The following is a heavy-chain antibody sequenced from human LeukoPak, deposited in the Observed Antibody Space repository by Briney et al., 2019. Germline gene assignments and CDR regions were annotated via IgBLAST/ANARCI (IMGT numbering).Heavy chain of an antibody. V-gene: IGHV3-7*01. J-gene: IGHJ5*02. Sequence: PGGSLRLSCAASGFTFSSYWMGWFRQAPGRGLEWVANIKEDGSEKNYVDSVKGRFSISRDNAENSLYLQMNSLRAEDTAVYYCARSLSWGVTTFEDWFDPWGQGTLVTVSS. CDR2: IKEDGSEK. CDR1: GFTFSSYW. D-gene: IGHD4-11*01. CDR3: ARSLSWGVTTFEDWFDP.